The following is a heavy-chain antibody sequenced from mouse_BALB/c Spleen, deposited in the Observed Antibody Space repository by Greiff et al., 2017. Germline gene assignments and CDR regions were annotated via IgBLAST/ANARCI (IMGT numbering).Heavy chain of an antibody. Sequence: QVQLKESGPGLVAPSQSLSITCTVSGFSLNSYGVHWVRQPPGKGLEWLGVIGAGGSTNYNSALMSRLSISKDNSKSQVFLKMNSLQTDDTAMYYCARGGNYYYAMDYWGQGTSVTVSS. J-gene: IGHJ4*01. CDR2: IGAGGST. CDR3: ARGGNYYYAMDY. D-gene: IGHD2-1*01. CDR1: GFSLNSYG. V-gene: IGHV2-9*02.